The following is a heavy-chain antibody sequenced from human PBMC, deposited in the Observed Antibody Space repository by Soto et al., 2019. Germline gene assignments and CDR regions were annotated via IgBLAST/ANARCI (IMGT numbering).Heavy chain of an antibody. J-gene: IGHJ4*02. Sequence: QVQLVQSGAEVKKPGSSVKVSCKASGGTFSTYTINWVRQAPGQGLEWMGRIIPLLDVTNNAQRFQGRVTITADKSTSTVYLELTSLTSQVTAVYYCARDSGTVGYDDSWGQGTLVTVSS. V-gene: IGHV1-69*08. CDR3: ARDSGTVGYDDS. D-gene: IGHD3-10*01. CDR1: GGTFSTYT. CDR2: IIPLLDVT.